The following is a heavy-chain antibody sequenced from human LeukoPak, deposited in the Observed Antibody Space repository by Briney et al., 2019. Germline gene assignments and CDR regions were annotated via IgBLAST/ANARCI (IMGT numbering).Heavy chain of an antibody. CDR2: IYYSGST. V-gene: IGHV4-39*07. CDR3: ARAAGWFDP. CDR1: GGSISSSSYY. J-gene: IGHJ5*02. Sequence: SETLSLTCTVSGGSISSSSYYWGWIRQPPGKGLEWIGSIYYSGSTYYNPSLKSRVTISVDTSKNQFSLKLSSVTAADTAVYYCARAAGWFDPWGQGTLVTVSS.